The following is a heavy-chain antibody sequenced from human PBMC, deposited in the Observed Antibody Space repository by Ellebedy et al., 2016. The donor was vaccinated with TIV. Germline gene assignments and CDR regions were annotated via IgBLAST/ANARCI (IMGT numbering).Heavy chain of an antibody. J-gene: IGHJ4*02. CDR2: IYYTGST. CDR1: LGSISSHY. D-gene: IGHD3-3*01. CDR3: AREFRYDFWRGPLDH. V-gene: IGHV4-59*11. Sequence: SETLSLXCTVSLGSISSHYWTWIRQPPGKGLEWIGNIYYTGSTSYSPSLTGRVTISIDTPKNQFSLKVTSVTAADTAVYYCAREFRYDFWRGPLDHWGQGTTDTVSS.